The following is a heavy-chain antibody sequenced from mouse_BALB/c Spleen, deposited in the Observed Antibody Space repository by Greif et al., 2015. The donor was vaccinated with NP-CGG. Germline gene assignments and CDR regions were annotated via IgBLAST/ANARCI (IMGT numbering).Heavy chain of an antibody. CDR2: IRNKANGYTT. CDR1: GFTFTDYY. V-gene: IGHV7-3*02. J-gene: IGHJ2*01. Sequence: EVKLVESGGGLVQPGGSLRLSCATSGFTFTDYYMSWVRQPPGKALEWLGFIRNKANGYTTEYSASVKGRFTISRDNSQSILYLQMNTLRAEDSATYYCARDIVGGYWGQGTTLTVSS. D-gene: IGHD1-3*01. CDR3: ARDIVGGY.